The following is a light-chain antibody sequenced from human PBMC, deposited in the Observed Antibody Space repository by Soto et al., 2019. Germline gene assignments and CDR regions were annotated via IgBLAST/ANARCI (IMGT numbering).Light chain of an antibody. CDR1: SSDVGSYNR. V-gene: IGLV2-18*02. Sequence: QSALTQPPSVCGSPGQSVTISCTRTSSDVGSYNRVSWYQQPPGTAPKLMIYEVSNRPSGVPDRFSGSKSGNTASLTISGLHAEDEADYYCSSYTSSSTPVVFGGGTKVTVL. CDR2: EVS. J-gene: IGLJ2*01. CDR3: SSYTSSSTPVV.